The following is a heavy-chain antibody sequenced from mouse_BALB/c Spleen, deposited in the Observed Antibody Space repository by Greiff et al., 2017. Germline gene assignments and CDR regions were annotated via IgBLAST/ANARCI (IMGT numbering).Heavy chain of an antibody. CDR2: IRNKANGYTT. CDR3: ARDKTSDD. J-gene: IGHJ2*01. Sequence: EVQLVESGGGLVQPGGSLRLSCATSGFTFTDYYMSWVRQPPGQALEWLGFIRNKANGYTTEYSASVKGRFTISRDNSQSILYLQMNTLRAEDSATYYCARDKTSDDWGQGTTLTVSS. V-gene: IGHV7-3*02. CDR1: GFTFTDYY.